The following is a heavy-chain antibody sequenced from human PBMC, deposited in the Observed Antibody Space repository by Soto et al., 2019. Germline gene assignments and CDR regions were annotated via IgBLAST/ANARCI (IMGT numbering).Heavy chain of an antibody. J-gene: IGHJ4*02. V-gene: IGHV3-49*03. CDR3: AREQGGITGIRGDVDY. D-gene: IGHD3-10*01. CDR2: IRRQSSSATT. Sequence: GSLRLSCTTSGFNFADYSMSWFRQAPGKGLEWVNFIRRQSSSATTESAASVRGRFTISRDDSKSAVYLQMDSLKTEDTAVYFCAREQGGITGIRGDVDYWGQGTLVTVSS. CDR1: GFNFADYS.